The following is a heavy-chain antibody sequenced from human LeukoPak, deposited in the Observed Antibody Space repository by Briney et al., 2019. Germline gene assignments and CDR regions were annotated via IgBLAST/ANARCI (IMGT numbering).Heavy chain of an antibody. D-gene: IGHD3-22*01. CDR2: IYYSGST. J-gene: IGHJ4*02. CDR3: ARDTSRDYYDSSGYYGDY. V-gene: IGHV4-59*12. Sequence: SETLSLTCTVSGGSISSYYWSWIRQPPGKGLEWIGYIYYSGSTNYNPSLKSRVTISVDTSKNQFSLKLSSVTAADTAVYYCARDTSRDYYDSSGYYGDYWGQGTLVTVSS. CDR1: GGSISSYY.